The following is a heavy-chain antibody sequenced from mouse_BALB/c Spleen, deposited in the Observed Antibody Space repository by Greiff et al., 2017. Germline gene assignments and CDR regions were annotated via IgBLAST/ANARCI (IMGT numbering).Heavy chain of an antibody. J-gene: IGHJ3*01. D-gene: IGHD2-4*01. CDR2: IDPANGNT. CDR3: ASEPKIYYEYDWFAY. Sequence: EVQLQQSGAELVKPGASVKLSCTASGFNIKDTYMHWVKQRPEQGLEWIGRIDPANGNTKYDPKFQGKATITADTSSNTAYLQLSSLTSEDTAVYYCASEPKIYYEYDWFAYWGQGTLVTVSA. V-gene: IGHV14-3*02. CDR1: GFNIKDTY.